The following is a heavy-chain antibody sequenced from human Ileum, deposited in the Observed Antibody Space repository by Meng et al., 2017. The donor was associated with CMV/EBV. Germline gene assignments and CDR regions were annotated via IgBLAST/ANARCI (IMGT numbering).Heavy chain of an antibody. D-gene: IGHD3-3*01. CDR1: GWSFSGYY. J-gene: IGHJ5*02. Sequence: SETLSPTCAVYGWSFSGYYWSWILQPPGKGMEWFGEINHSGSTNYNPSLKSRVSISVDTSKNQFSLKLSSVTDADTAVYYCTRVRYDFWSGYYKKYNWFTPWGQGTLVTVSS. CDR3: TRVRYDFWSGYYKKYNWFTP. CDR2: INHSGST. V-gene: IGHV4-34*01.